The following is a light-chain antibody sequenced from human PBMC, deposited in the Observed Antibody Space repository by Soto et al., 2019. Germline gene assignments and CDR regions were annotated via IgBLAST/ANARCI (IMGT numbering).Light chain of an antibody. J-gene: IGKJ1*01. Sequence: EIVLTQSPCTLSLSPGERATLSCRASQSVSILLAWYQQKPGQAPRLLIYGASSRATGIPDRFSGSGSGTDFTLTISRLEPEDFAVYYCQQYGSSPETFGQGTKVDIK. V-gene: IGKV3-20*01. CDR1: QSVSIL. CDR3: QQYGSSPET. CDR2: GAS.